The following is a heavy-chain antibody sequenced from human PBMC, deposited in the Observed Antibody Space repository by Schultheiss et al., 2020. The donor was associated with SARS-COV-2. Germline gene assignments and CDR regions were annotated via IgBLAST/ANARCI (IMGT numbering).Heavy chain of an antibody. CDR3: ARAHAPGDYKAFY. J-gene: IGHJ4*02. CDR1: GFTFSNYG. CDR2: ISGSGDGYTT. Sequence: GGSLRLSCAASGFTFSNYGMSWVRQAPGKGLEWVSVISGSGDGYTTYYADSVKGRFTISRDNSKNTVYLQMNSLSSEDTALYYCARAHAPGDYKAFYWGQGTLVTVSS. V-gene: IGHV3-23*01. D-gene: IGHD3-10*01.